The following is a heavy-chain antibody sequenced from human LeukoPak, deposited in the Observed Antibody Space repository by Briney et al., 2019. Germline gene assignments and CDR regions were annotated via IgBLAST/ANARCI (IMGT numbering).Heavy chain of an antibody. CDR3: AKDGGDYDFWTGTNPFDS. CDR1: GFALGSFT. J-gene: IGHJ4*02. CDR2: ISTTSRYI. D-gene: IGHD3-3*01. V-gene: IGHV3-21*01. Sequence: GGSLRLSCAASGFALGSFTMNWVRQAPGKGLEWVSSISTTSRYIKYADSVKGRFTISRDNAKNSLFLQLDSLRAEDTAFYFCAKDGGDYDFWTGTNPFDSWGQGTLVTVSS.